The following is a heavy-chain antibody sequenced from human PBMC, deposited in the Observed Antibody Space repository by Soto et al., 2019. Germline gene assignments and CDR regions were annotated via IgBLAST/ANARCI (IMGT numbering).Heavy chain of an antibody. Sequence: SETLSLTCTVSGGSISSGDDFWTWIRQPPGKGLEWIGYIYYSGSTYYNPSLKSRLTMSVDTSKNQFSLKLSSVTAADTAVYYCARDRAKWNDYYYYGMDVWGQGTTVTVSS. CDR3: ARDRAKWNDYYYYGMDV. CDR2: IYYSGST. V-gene: IGHV4-30-4*01. D-gene: IGHD1-20*01. CDR1: GGSISSGDDF. J-gene: IGHJ6*02.